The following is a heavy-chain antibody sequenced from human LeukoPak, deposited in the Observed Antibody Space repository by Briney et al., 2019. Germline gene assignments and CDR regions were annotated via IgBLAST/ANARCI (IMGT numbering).Heavy chain of an antibody. CDR3: ARGLKKRGVYYYYMDV. CDR1: GYTFTSYD. CDR2: MNPNRGNT. D-gene: IGHD3-10*01. V-gene: IGHV1-8*01. J-gene: IGHJ6*03. Sequence: ASVKVSCKASGYTFTSYDINWVRQATGQGLEWMGWMNPNRGNTGYAQKFQGRVTMTRNTSISTAYMELSSLRSEDTGVYYCARGLKKRGVYYYYMDVWGKGTTVTVSS.